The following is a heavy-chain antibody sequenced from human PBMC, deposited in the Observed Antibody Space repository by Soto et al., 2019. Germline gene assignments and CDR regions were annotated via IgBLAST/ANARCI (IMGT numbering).Heavy chain of an antibody. CDR3: ATGITDIVATTSASGYYYYGMDV. CDR1: GGTFSSYA. Sequence: GASVNVSCKASGGTFSSYAISWVRQAPGQGLEWMGGIIPIFGTANYAQKFQGRVTITADESTSTAYMELSSLRSEDTAVYYCATGITDIVATTSASGYYYYGMDVWGQGTTVTVSS. D-gene: IGHD5-12*01. J-gene: IGHJ6*02. V-gene: IGHV1-69*13. CDR2: IIPIFGTA.